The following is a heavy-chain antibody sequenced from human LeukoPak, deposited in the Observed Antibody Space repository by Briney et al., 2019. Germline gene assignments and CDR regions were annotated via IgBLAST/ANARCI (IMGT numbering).Heavy chain of an antibody. Sequence: PSETLSLTCTVSGGSISSYYCSWIRQPPGKGLEWIGSIYYSGSTYYNPSLKSRVTISVDTSKNQFSLKLSSVTAADTAVYYCARRVVVVPAAINWFDPWGQGTLVTVSS. CDR3: ARRVVVVPAAINWFDP. V-gene: IGHV4-59*05. CDR2: IYYSGST. D-gene: IGHD2-2*02. CDR1: GGSISSYY. J-gene: IGHJ5*02.